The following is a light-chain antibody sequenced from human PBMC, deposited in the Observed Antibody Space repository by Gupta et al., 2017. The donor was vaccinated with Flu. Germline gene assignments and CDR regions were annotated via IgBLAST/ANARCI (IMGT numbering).Light chain of an antibody. Sequence: QSVLTQPPSASGTPGQRVTISCSGSNSNIGSNIVNWYQQLPGTAPKPLIYNANQRPSGVPDRFSGSKSGTSASLAISGLQSEDEADYYCATWDDSLIGYVFGTGTKVTVL. CDR2: NAN. CDR1: NSNIGSNI. V-gene: IGLV1-44*01. J-gene: IGLJ1*01. CDR3: ATWDDSLIGYV.